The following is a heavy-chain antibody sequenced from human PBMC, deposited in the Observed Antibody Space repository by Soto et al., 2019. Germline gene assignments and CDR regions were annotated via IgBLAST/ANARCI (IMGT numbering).Heavy chain of an antibody. Sequence: QVRLQESGPGLLKPSETLSLTCSVSGASITTYYWSWFRQSPGKGLEWIGYIHDSGTNKYNASLESRVTISVDTSKTHFFRRLTSVTAADTAVYYCARPTSWFGDILWGQGTLVTVTS. CDR3: ARPTSWFGDIL. CDR1: GASITTYY. D-gene: IGHD3-10*01. J-gene: IGHJ4*02. CDR2: IHDSGTN. V-gene: IGHV4-59*08.